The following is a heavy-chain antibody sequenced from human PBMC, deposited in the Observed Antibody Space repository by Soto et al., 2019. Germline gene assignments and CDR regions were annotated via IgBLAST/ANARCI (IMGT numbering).Heavy chain of an antibody. Sequence: PGESLKISCKGSGYNFTNYWIGWVRQMPGKGLEWMGIIYPDDSDTRYSPSFQGQVTISVDKSISAAYLQWGSLRASDTAMYFCARQEGATVLFYYGMDVWGQWTTVTVSS. V-gene: IGHV5-51*01. CDR3: ARQEGATVLFYYGMDV. J-gene: IGHJ6*02. D-gene: IGHD1-26*01. CDR1: GYNFTNYW. CDR2: IYPDDSDT.